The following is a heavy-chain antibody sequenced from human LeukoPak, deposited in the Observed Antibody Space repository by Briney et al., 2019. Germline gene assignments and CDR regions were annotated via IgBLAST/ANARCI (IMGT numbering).Heavy chain of an antibody. J-gene: IGHJ4*02. V-gene: IGHV3-74*01. CDR1: GFTFSSYW. D-gene: IGHD6-19*01. Sequence: GGSLRLSCAASGFTFSSYWMHWVRQAPGKGLVWVSRINSDGSSTSYADSVKGRFTISRDNAKNTLYLQMNSLRAEDTAVYYCARSGGQCLVLDYWGQGTLVTVSS. CDR3: ARSGGQCLVLDY. CDR2: INSDGSST.